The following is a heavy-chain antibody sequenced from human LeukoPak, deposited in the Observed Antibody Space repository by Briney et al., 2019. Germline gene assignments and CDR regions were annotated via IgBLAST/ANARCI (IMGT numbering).Heavy chain of an antibody. Sequence: AASVTVSFKASGGTFSSYAISWVRQAPGQGLEWMGGIIPIFGTANYAQKFQGRVTITTDESTSTAYMELSSLRSEDTAVYYCARQTALNWSGSLSWFDPWGQGTLVTVSS. J-gene: IGHJ5*02. V-gene: IGHV1-69*05. D-gene: IGHD3-3*01. CDR1: GGTFSSYA. CDR2: IIPIFGTA. CDR3: ARQTALNWSGSLSWFDP.